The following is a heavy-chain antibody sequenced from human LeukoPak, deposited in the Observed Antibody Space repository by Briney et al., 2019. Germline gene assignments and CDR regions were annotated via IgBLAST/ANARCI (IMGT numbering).Heavy chain of an antibody. J-gene: IGHJ4*02. CDR1: GGSFSGYY. Sequence: SETLSLTCAVYGGSFSGYYWSWIRQPPGKGLEWIGEINHSGSTNYNPSLKSRVTISVDTSKNQFSLKLSSVTAADTAVYYCARGPGRVVPAATEVTVDYWGQGTLVTVSS. CDR2: INHSGST. CDR3: ARGPGRVVPAATEVTVDY. V-gene: IGHV4-34*01. D-gene: IGHD2-2*01.